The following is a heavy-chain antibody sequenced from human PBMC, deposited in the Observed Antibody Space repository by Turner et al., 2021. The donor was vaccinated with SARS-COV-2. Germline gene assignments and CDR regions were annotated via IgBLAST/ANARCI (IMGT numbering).Heavy chain of an antibody. CDR2: IIPILGIA. CDR1: GGTFSSYA. J-gene: IGHJ3*02. Sequence: QVQLVQSGAEVKKPGSSVKVSCKASGGTFSSYAISWVRQAPGQGLEWMGGIIPILGIANYAQKFQGRVTITADKSTSTAYMELSSLRSEDTAVYYCAREAGGIVETFRAFDIWGQGTMVTVSS. D-gene: IGHD1-26*01. CDR3: AREAGGIVETFRAFDI. V-gene: IGHV1-69*10.